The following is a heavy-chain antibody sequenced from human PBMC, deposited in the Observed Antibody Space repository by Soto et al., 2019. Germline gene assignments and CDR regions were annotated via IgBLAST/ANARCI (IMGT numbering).Heavy chain of an antibody. Sequence: EVQLVESGGGLVQPGGSLRLSCAASGFTFSSYWMSWVRQAPGKGLEWVANIKQDGSEKYYVDSVKGPFTNSRDNANNSLYLQMNSLSAEDTAVYYCARSFSWYYFDYWGQGTLVTVSS. CDR1: GFTFSSYW. V-gene: IGHV3-7*01. J-gene: IGHJ4*02. CDR2: IKQDGSEK. D-gene: IGHD6-13*01. CDR3: ARSFSWYYFDY.